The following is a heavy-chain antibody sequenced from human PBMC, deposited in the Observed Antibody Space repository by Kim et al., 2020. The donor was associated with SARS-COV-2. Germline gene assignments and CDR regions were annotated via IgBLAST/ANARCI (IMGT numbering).Heavy chain of an antibody. Sequence: GESLKISCKASGDIFSNYWIGWVRQMPGKGLEWMGIIYPTDSNIVNNPSFQGRVTISADRSISTAYLQWSSLEPSDTAMYYCARRRYYDTWFDPWGQGTLVTVSS. J-gene: IGHJ5*02. D-gene: IGHD3-16*01. V-gene: IGHV5-51*01. CDR2: IYPTDSNI. CDR1: GDIFSNYW. CDR3: ARRRYYDTWFDP.